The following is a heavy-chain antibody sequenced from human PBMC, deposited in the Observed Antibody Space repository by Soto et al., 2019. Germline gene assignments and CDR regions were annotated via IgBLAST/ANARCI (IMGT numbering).Heavy chain of an antibody. CDR1: GYTFSDYY. V-gene: IGHV1-2*02. CDR2: INCDSSGT. CDR3: TRDLVGYDAFDV. D-gene: IGHD5-12*01. J-gene: IGHJ3*01. Sequence: QVHLVQSGAEVKKPGTSVKVSCKTSGYTFSDYYIHWVRQAPGQGLEWMGRINCDSSGTTYAQQFQGRVTMTRDTSITTVYMDLSRLTSNDTAVYFCTRDLVGYDAFDVWGQGTLVAVPP.